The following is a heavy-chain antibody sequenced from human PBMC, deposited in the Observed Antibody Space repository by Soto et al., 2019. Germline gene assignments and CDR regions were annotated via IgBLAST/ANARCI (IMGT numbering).Heavy chain of an antibody. CDR2: IHYTGST. CDR1: GGSISSYS. Sequence: QVQLQESGPGLVKPSETLSLTCTVSGGSISSYSWNWIRQPPGKGLEWIGYIHYTGSTNYNPSLAPPVTLSIDTYRPQFSLNLSSVPAADTAVYYCARDNGYRLLAHWGQGTLVPVSS. CDR3: ARDNGYRLLAH. V-gene: IGHV4-59*01. J-gene: IGHJ4*02. D-gene: IGHD1-1*01.